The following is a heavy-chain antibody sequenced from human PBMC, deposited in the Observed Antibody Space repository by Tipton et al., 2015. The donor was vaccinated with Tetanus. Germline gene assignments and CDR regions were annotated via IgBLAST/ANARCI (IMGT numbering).Heavy chain of an antibody. D-gene: IGHD3-3*01. CDR3: ARHQSGYFTPFDY. CDR1: GGSIRGGTFY. CDR2: IYESGDT. Sequence: TLSLTCTVPGGSIRGGTFYWGWIRQPPGKGLEWIGSIYESGDTYYIPSLKSRVTISGDTSKNQFSLNLNSMAAADTGVYYCARHQSGYFTPFDYWGQGNLVTVSS. V-gene: IGHV4-39*01. J-gene: IGHJ4*02.